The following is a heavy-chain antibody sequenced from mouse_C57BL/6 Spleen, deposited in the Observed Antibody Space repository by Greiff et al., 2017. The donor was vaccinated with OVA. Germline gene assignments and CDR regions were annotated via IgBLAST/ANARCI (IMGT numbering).Heavy chain of an antibody. CDR3: ARGENSKPFDY. V-gene: IGHV1-80*01. CDR2: IYPGDGDT. J-gene: IGHJ2*01. D-gene: IGHD2-5*01. Sequence: LQESGAELVKPGASVKISCKASGYAFSSYWMNWVKQRPGKGLEWIGQIYPGDGDTNYNGKFKGKATLTADKSSSTAYMQLSSLTSEDSAVYFWARGENSKPFDYWGQGTTLTVSS. CDR1: GYAFSSYW.